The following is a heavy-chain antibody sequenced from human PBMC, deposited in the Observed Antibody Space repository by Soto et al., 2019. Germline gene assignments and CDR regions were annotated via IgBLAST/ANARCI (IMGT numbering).Heavy chain of an antibody. V-gene: IGHV1-69*02. CDR3: ERGPLVVLNYFES. Sequence: QVQLVQSGTEVKKPGSSVKVSCKASGGTFRNYPINWVRQAPGQGLEWMGSIFPLTDIPDYAQNFQARLTISADKSTSTAYMELSSLTSDDTAMYFCERGPLVVLNYFESWGQGTLVTVSS. J-gene: IGHJ4*02. CDR2: IFPLTDIP. CDR1: GGTFRNYP.